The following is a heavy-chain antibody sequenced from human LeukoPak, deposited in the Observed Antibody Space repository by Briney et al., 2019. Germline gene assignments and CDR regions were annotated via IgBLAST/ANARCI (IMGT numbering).Heavy chain of an antibody. CDR3: ARPIAGSSSWYVEAFAI. CDR2: INPNSGGT. D-gene: IGHD6-13*01. CDR1: GYTFTNYA. J-gene: IGHJ3*02. Sequence: ASVKVSCKTSGYTFTNYAMNWVRQAPGQGLEWMGWINPNSGGTNYAQKFQGRVTMTRDTSVSTAYMELSRLRSDDTAVYYCARPIAGSSSWYVEAFAIWGQGTMVTVSS. V-gene: IGHV1-2*02.